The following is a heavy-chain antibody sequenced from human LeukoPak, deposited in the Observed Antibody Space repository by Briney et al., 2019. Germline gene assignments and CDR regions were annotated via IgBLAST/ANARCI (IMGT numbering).Heavy chain of an antibody. CDR2: INNDGSIT. CDR1: GFTFSSYW. D-gene: IGHD3-3*01. J-gene: IGHJ4*02. V-gene: IGHV3-74*01. Sequence: PGGSLRLSCAASGFTFSSYWMHGVRQDPGKGVVWVSHINNDGSITNYADSVKGRFTISRDNAKTTLYLQINSLSAEETAVYYCARVHNTDYNFWSGSLDYWGQGTLVTVSS. CDR3: ARVHNTDYNFWSGSLDY.